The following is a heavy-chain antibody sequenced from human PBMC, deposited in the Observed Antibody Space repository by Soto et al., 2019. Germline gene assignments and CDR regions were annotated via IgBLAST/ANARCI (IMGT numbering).Heavy chain of an antibody. V-gene: IGHV3-23*01. CDR2: ISGSGGST. CDR1: GFTFSSYA. J-gene: IGHJ6*02. CDR3: AKDYYDSSGYYYYYYGMDV. Sequence: GGSLRLSCAASGFTFSSYAMSWVRQAPGKGLDWVSAISGSGGSTYYADSVKGRFTISRDNSKNTLYLQMNSLRAEDTAVYYCAKDYYDSSGYYYYYYGMDVWGQGTTVTVSS. D-gene: IGHD3-22*01.